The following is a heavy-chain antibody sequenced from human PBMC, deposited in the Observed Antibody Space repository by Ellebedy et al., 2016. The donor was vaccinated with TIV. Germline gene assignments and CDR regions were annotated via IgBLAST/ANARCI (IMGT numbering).Heavy chain of an antibody. CDR1: GFTFSSYW. CDR2: ISPDGSTT. Sequence: GGSLRLSCAASGFTFSSYWMYWVRQAPGKGLVWVSRISPDGSTTTYADSVKGRFTISRDNAKNALYLQMNSLRAEDTAVYYCARDCGGDCYPSYHYGMDVWGQGTTVTASS. J-gene: IGHJ6*02. CDR3: ARDCGGDCYPSYHYGMDV. V-gene: IGHV3-74*01. D-gene: IGHD2-21*02.